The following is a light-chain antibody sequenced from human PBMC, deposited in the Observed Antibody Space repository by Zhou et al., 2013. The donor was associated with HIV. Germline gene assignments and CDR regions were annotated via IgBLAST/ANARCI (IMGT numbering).Light chain of an antibody. CDR1: QSISYW. Sequence: DIQMTQSPSTLSASVGDRVTITCRASQSISYWLAWYQQKPEEAPKLLIYKASNLESGVPSRFSGSGSGTEFTLTISSLQPDDFATYYCQHCRSYAGTFGQGTKVEIK. CDR3: QHCRSYAGT. J-gene: IGKJ1*01. CDR2: KAS. V-gene: IGKV1-5*03.